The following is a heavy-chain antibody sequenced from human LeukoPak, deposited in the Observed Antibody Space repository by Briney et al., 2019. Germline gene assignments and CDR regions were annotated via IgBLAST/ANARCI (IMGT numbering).Heavy chain of an antibody. V-gene: IGHV3-30*04. CDR3: ARETPDSSGWD. CDR2: ISYDGSNK. Sequence: HPGGSLRLSCAASGFTFSSYAMHWVRQAPGKGLEWVAVISYDGSNKYYADPVKGRFTISRDNSKNTLYLQMNSLRAEDTAVYYCARETPDSSGWDWGQGTLVTVSS. D-gene: IGHD6-19*01. J-gene: IGHJ4*02. CDR1: GFTFSSYA.